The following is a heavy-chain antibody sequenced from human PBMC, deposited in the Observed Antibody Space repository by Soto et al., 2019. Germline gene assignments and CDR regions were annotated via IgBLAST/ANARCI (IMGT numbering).Heavy chain of an antibody. CDR2: IYYSGST. V-gene: IGHV4-39*01. J-gene: IGHJ4*02. Sequence: SETLSLTCTVSGGSISSSSYYWGWIRQPPGKGLEWIGSIYYSGSTYYNPSLKSRVTISVDTSKNQFSLKLSSVTAADTAVYYCARGTIFESQDYWGQGTLVTV. CDR1: GGSISSSSYY. D-gene: IGHD3-3*01. CDR3: ARGTIFESQDY.